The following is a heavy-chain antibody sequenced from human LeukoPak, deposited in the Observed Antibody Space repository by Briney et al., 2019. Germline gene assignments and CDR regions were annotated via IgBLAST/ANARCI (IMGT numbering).Heavy chain of an antibody. V-gene: IGHV3-23*01. CDR1: GFTFSTYS. CDR3: AKISWDGRGTFY. Sequence: GGSLRLSCAASGFTFSTYSMSWVRQAPGKGLEWVSAIRGGGENTYYADSVKGRFTISRDNSKDTLSLQMVSLRAEDTAVYYCAKISWDGRGTFYWGQGTRVTVSS. CDR2: IRGGGENT. J-gene: IGHJ4*02. D-gene: IGHD2-15*01.